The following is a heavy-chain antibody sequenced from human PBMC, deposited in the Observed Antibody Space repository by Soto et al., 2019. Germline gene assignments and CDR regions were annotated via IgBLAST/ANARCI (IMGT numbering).Heavy chain of an antibody. Sequence: GGSLRLSCAASGFIFSSYVMSWVHQAPGKGLEWVSSISDSGGNTYYGDSAKGRFTISRDNSRSTLYLQMNSLRAEDTAVYYCAKHLGYRTSCPDYWGQGTLVTVSS. V-gene: IGHV3-23*01. CDR3: AKHLGYRTSCPDY. CDR1: GFIFSSYV. D-gene: IGHD6-13*01. J-gene: IGHJ4*02. CDR2: ISDSGGNT.